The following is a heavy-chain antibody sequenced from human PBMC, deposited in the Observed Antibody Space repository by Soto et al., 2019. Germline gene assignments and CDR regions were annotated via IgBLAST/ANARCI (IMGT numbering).Heavy chain of an antibody. J-gene: IGHJ4*02. CDR2: ISGSGGNT. CDR3: AYSSTPFDY. CDR1: GFTFSSYA. D-gene: IGHD6-13*01. Sequence: GGSLRLSCAASGFTFSSYAMSWVRQAPGKGLEWVSAISGSGGNTYYADSVKGRFTISRDNPKSTLCLQMNSLRAEDTAVYYCAYSSTPFDYWGQGTLVTVSS. V-gene: IGHV3-23*01.